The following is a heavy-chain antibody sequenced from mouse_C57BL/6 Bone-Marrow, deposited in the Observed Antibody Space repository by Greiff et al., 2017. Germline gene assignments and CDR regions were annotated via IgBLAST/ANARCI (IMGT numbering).Heavy chain of an antibody. J-gene: IGHJ3*01. D-gene: IGHD1-1*01. CDR1: GSTFSDYG. V-gene: IGHV5-17*01. Sequence: EVKVVESGGGLVKPGGSLKLSCAASGSTFSDYGMHWVRQAPEKGLEWVAYISSGSSPIYYADTVKGRFTISSDNAKNTLFLQMTSLRSEDTAMYCCARPGSGYGEHAGCAYWGQGTLVTVSA. CDR2: ISSGSSPI. CDR3: ARPGSGYGEHAGCAY.